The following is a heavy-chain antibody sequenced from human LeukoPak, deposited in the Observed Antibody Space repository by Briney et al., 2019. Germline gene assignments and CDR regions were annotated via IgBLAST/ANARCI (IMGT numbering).Heavy chain of an antibody. Sequence: ASVKVSCKASGYTFTSYDINWVRQAPGQGLEWMGWMNPNSGNTGYAQKFQGRVTITRNTSISTAYMELSSLRSEDTAVYYCARGLTNHNYYYYMDVWGKGTTVTVSS. J-gene: IGHJ6*03. CDR3: ARGLTNHNYYYYMDV. V-gene: IGHV1-8*03. CDR2: MNPNSGNT. CDR1: GYTFTSYD. D-gene: IGHD2-8*01.